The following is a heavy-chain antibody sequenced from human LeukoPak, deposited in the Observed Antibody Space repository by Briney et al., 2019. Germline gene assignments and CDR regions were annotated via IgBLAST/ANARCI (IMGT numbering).Heavy chain of an antibody. D-gene: IGHD4-17*01. Sequence: GGSLRLSCAASRFIFSSYGMHWVRQAPGKGLEWVAVISYDGSNKYYADSVKGRFTISRDNSKNTLYLQMNSLRAEDTAVYYCAKVRTTVTTIDAFDIWGQGTMVTVSS. V-gene: IGHV3-30*18. CDR3: AKVRTTVTTIDAFDI. CDR2: ISYDGSNK. J-gene: IGHJ3*02. CDR1: RFIFSSYG.